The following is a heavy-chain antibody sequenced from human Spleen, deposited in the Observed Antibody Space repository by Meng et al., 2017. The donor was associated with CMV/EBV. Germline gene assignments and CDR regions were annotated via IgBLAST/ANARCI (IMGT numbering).Heavy chain of an antibody. CDR2: ISSDGSTT. CDR1: GFKFSIYW. D-gene: IGHD3-16*01. CDR3: ARTHNGRGGSFDF. J-gene: IGHJ4*02. Sequence: GESLKISCAASGFKFSIYWIHWVRQVPGKGLVWVSRISSDGSTTAYADPVKGRLTISRDNAKKSLYLQMKSLRAEDTAVYYCARTHNGRGGSFDFWGQGALVTVSS. V-gene: IGHV3-74*01.